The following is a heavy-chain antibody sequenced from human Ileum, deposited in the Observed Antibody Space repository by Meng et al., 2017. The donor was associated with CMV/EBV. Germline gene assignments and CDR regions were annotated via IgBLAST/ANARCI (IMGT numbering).Heavy chain of an antibody. V-gene: IGHV1-8*01. Sequence: ASVKVSCKASGYTFTSYDINWVRQATGQGLEWMGWMNPNSGNTAYAPKFQGRLTMTRNTSINTAYMDLSSLRSDDTAVYYCARGGPPDHWGQGTLVTVSS. J-gene: IGHJ4*02. CDR3: ARGGPPDH. CDR2: MNPNSGNT. CDR1: GYTFTSYD.